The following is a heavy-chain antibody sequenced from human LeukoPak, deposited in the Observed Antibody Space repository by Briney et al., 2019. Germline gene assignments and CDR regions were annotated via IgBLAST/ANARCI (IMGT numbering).Heavy chain of an antibody. D-gene: IGHD3-10*01. V-gene: IGHV4-59*01. Sequence: SETLSLTCTVSGGSISSYYWSWIRQPPGKGLEWLGYIYYSGSTNYNPSLKSRVTISVDTSKNQFSLKLSSVTAADTAVYYCARVGGSNYYYYGMDVWGQGTTVTVSS. CDR2: IYYSGST. CDR1: GGSISSYY. CDR3: ARVGGSNYYYYGMDV. J-gene: IGHJ6*02.